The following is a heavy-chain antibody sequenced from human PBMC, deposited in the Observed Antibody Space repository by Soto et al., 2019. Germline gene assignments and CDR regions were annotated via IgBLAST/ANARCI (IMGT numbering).Heavy chain of an antibody. V-gene: IGHV1-18*01. D-gene: IGHD3-3*01. J-gene: IGHJ4*02. CDR3: ARYTYYDFWGGYYGGYYFDY. CDR1: GYTFTSYG. Sequence: QVQLVQSGAEVKKPGASVKVSCKASGYTFTSYGISWVRQAPGQGLKGMGWISAYNGNTNYAQKLQGKVTMTTDTSTSTAYMELRSRRCDDTAVYYWARYTYYDFWGGYYGGYYFDYWGQGTLVTVSS. CDR2: ISAYNGNT.